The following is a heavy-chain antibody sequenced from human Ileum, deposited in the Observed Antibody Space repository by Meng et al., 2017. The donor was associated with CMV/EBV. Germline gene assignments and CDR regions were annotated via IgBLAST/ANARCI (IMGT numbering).Heavy chain of an antibody. CDR1: GFTFSSYA. CDR2: ISSSGSTK. D-gene: IGHD7-27*01. Sequence: GESLKISCAASGFTFSSYAMNWARQAPGKGLEWVSYISSSGSTKYYADSVKGRFTISRDNAKDSLFLQMNSLRAEDTAVYYCARWGLDYWGQGTLVTVSS. V-gene: IGHV3-48*03. J-gene: IGHJ4*02. CDR3: ARWGLDY.